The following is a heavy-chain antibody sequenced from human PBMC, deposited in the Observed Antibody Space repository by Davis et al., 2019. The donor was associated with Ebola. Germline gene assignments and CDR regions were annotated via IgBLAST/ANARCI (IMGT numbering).Heavy chain of an antibody. CDR2: INPNSGGT. D-gene: IGHD3-10*01. Sequence: ASVKVSCKASGYTFTGYYMHWVRQAPGQGLEWMGWINPNSGGTNYAQKFQGWVTMTRDTSISTAYMELSRLRSDDTAVYYCARDYYGSGSYFWFDPWGQGTLGTVSS. J-gene: IGHJ5*02. CDR1: GYTFTGYY. V-gene: IGHV1-2*04. CDR3: ARDYYGSGSYFWFDP.